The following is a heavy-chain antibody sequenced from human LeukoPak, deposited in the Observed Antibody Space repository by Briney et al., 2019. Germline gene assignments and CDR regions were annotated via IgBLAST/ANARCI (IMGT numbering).Heavy chain of an antibody. CDR2: ISSTSSYI. V-gene: IGHV3-21*01. CDR3: ARTLLYCSSSSCPLDY. CDR1: GFTFSSYS. J-gene: IGHJ4*02. D-gene: IGHD2-2*01. Sequence: GGSLRLSCAASGFTFSSYSMNWVRQAPGKGLEWVSSISSTSSYIYYADSVKGRFTISRDNAKNSLYLQMNSLRAEDTAVYYCARTLLYCSSSSCPLDYWGQGTLVTVSS.